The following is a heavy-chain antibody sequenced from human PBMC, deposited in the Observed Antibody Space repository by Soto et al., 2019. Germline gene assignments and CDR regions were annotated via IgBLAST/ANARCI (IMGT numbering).Heavy chain of an antibody. CDR2: MIPIFGTA. CDR1: GGTFSSYA. D-gene: IGHD5-12*01. J-gene: IGHJ4*02. CDR3: ARGGRDGYNREFAY. Sequence: QVKLVQSGAEVKKPGSSVKVSCKTSGGTFSSYAISWVRQAPGRGLEWMGGMIPIFGTAQYAQKSQGRLTITADESTSTAYMELSSLTSEDTAVYYCARGGRDGYNREFAYWGQGTLVTVSS. V-gene: IGHV1-69*12.